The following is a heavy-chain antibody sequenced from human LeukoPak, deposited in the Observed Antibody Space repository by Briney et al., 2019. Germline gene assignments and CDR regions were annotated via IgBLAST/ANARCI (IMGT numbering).Heavy chain of an antibody. D-gene: IGHD2-2*01. V-gene: IGHV4-38-2*01. Sequence: SETLSLTCAVSGYSISSGYYWGWIRQPPGKGLEWIGSIYHSGSTYYNPSLKSRVTISVDTSKNQFSLKLSSVTAADPAVYYCARFSCSSTSCYRFDYWGQGTLVTVSS. J-gene: IGHJ4*02. CDR1: GYSISSGYY. CDR2: IYHSGST. CDR3: ARFSCSSTSCYRFDY.